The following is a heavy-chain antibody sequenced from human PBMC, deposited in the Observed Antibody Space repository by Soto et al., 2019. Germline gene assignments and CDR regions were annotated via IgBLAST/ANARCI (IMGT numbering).Heavy chain of an antibody. V-gene: IGHV3-23*01. Sequence: PGGSLRLSFSASGFTFISYAMTWVRQAPGKGLEWVSDISGSGGSTHYADSVKGRFTISRDNSKNTLYLLMNSLRAEDTAIYYCAKWSYLDYWGQGALVTVSS. CDR1: GFTFISYA. J-gene: IGHJ4*02. CDR3: AKWSYLDY. D-gene: IGHD3-3*01. CDR2: ISGSGGST.